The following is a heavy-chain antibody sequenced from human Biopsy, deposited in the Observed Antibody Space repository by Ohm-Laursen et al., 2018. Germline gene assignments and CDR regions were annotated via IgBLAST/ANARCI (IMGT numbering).Heavy chain of an antibody. CDR3: ARAPPLIRGVVESWFDP. Sequence: PPGTLSLTCTVSGGYISHYYWTWIRQPAGQGLEWIGRIYITGETDYNPSLKSRVTMSVDSSKKQFSLKLKSVTAADTAIYYCARAPPLIRGVVESWFDPWGQGILVTVPS. J-gene: IGHJ5*02. CDR2: IYITGET. D-gene: IGHD3-10*01. V-gene: IGHV4-4*07. CDR1: GGYISHYY.